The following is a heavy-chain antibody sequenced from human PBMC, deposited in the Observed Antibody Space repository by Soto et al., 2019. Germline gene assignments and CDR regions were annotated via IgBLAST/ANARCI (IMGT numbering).Heavy chain of an antibody. J-gene: IGHJ6*03. CDR2: ISSNGIGT. CDR1: GFTFSSDA. Sequence: EVQLVESGGGLAQPGGPLRLSCAASGFTFSSDAMDWVRQAPGKGLEYVSGISSNGIGTYYASSVKGRFAIFRDNSRATVYLQTDRLRPDDMAVYYCARRAHADYYYMAVWGKGTTVTVS. CDR3: ARRAHADYYYMAV. V-gene: IGHV3-64*01.